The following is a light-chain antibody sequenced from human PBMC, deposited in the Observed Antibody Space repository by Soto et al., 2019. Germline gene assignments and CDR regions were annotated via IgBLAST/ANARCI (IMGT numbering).Light chain of an antibody. CDR3: ASWDDNLNGGV. Sequence: QSVLIQPPSASGTPGQTATISCSGSSSNIGTHTVTWYQQVPGTAPKLLIFSHNQRPSGVPDRFSGSQSGTSASLAISGLHSEDEADYYCASWDDNLNGGVFGGGTKLTVL. V-gene: IGLV1-44*01. J-gene: IGLJ3*02. CDR1: SSNIGTHT. CDR2: SHN.